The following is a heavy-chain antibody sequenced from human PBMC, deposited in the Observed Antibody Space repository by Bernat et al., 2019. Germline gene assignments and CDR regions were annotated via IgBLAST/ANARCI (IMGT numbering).Heavy chain of an antibody. CDR1: GFTFSSYA. D-gene: IGHD4-11*01. CDR2: ISGSGGST. CDR3: AKVTGYYYYYGMDV. Sequence: EVQLLESGGGLVQPGGSLRLSCAASGFTFSSYAMSWVRQAPGQGLEWVSAISGSGGSTYYADSVKGRFTISRDNSKNTLYLQMNSLRAEDTAVYYCAKVTGYYYYYGMDVWGQGTTVTVSS. J-gene: IGHJ6*02. V-gene: IGHV3-23*01.